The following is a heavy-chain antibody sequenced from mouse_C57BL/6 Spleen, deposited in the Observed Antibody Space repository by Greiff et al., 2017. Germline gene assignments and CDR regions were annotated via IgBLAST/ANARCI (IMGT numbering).Heavy chain of an antibody. V-gene: IGHV1-15*01. CDR2: IDPETGGT. CDR1: GYTFTDYV. Sequence: VNVVESGAELVRPGASVTLSCKASGYTFTDYVMHWVKQTPVHGLEWIGAIDPETGGTAYNQKFKGKAILTADKSSSTAYMELRSLTSEDSAVYYCTRWNDYGFDYWGQGTTLTVSS. CDR3: TRWNDYGFDY. D-gene: IGHD2-4*01. J-gene: IGHJ2*01.